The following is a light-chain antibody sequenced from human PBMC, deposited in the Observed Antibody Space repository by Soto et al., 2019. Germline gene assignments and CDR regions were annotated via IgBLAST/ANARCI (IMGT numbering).Light chain of an antibody. V-gene: IGLV1-44*01. CDR3: ASWDDSLNGVE. CDR1: GSNIGSNT. CDR2: SNS. J-gene: IGLJ2*01. Sequence: QSVLTQPPSASGTPGQRVTISCSGSGSNIGSNTVNWYQLLPGTAPKLLIYSNSQRPSGVPDRFSGSKSGTSASLAISGLQSEDEADYYGASWDDSLNGVEFGGGTKVTVL.